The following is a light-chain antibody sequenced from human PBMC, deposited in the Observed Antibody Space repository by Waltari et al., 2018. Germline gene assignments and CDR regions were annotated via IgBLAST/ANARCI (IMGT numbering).Light chain of an antibody. CDR3: SSYVGSNNLV. V-gene: IGLV2-8*01. CDR2: EVS. CDR1: SSDVGGYNY. Sequence: QSALTQPPSASGSPGQSVTIPCTGTSSDVGGYNYVSWYQRHPGKAPKLMIYEVSKRPSGVPDRFSCSKSGNRASLTVSGLQAEDEADYYCSSYVGSNNLVFGGGTKLTVL. J-gene: IGLJ3*02.